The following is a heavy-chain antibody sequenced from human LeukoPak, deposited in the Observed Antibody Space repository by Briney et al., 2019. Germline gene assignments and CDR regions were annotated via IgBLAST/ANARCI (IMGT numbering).Heavy chain of an antibody. V-gene: IGHV5-51*01. CDR1: GYSFTSYW. D-gene: IGHD3-3*01. CDR2: IYPDDSDT. CDR3: ARPTGTIFGVVIDYFDY. J-gene: IGHJ4*02. Sequence: GESLKISCKGSGYSFTSYWIGWVRQMPGKGLEWMGIIYPDDSDTRYSPSFRGQVTISADKSISTAYLQWSSLKASDSAMYYCARPTGTIFGVVIDYFDYWGQGTLVTVSS.